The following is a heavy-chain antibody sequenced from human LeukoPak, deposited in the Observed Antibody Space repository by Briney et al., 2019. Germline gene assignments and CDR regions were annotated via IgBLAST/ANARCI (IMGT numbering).Heavy chain of an antibody. V-gene: IGHV3-21*01. CDR2: ISSSSSYI. CDR1: GFTVSSNY. J-gene: IGHJ4*02. D-gene: IGHD1-20*01. Sequence: PGGSLRLSCAASGFTVSSNYMNWVRQAPGKGLEWVSSISSSSSYIYYADSVKGRFTITRDNAKNSLYLQMNSLRAEDTAVYYCARGSGNWNRLDYWGQGTLVTVSS. CDR3: ARGSGNWNRLDY.